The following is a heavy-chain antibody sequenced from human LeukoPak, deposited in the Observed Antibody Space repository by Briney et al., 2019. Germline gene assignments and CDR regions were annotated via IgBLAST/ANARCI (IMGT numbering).Heavy chain of an antibody. CDR3: ARDNYGSGSYFDRYYYYYMDV. CDR2: IYHSGST. V-gene: IGHV4-4*02. Sequence: PSGTLSLTCAVSGGSISSSNWWSWVRQPPGKGLEWIGEIYHSGSTNYNPSLKSRVTISVDKSKNQFSLKLSSVTAADTAVYYCARDNYGSGSYFDRYYYYYMDVWGKGTTVTVSS. J-gene: IGHJ6*03. CDR1: GGSISSSNW. D-gene: IGHD3-10*01.